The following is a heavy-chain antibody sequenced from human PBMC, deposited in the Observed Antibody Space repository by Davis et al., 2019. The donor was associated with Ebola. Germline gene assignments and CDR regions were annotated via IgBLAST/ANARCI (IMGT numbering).Heavy chain of an antibody. D-gene: IGHD3-9*01. CDR1: GYTFTSYY. Sequence: ASVKVSCKASGYTFTSYYIHWVRQAPGQGLEWMGIINPSGGSTSNAQKFQGRVTMTRDTSTSTVYMELSSLRSEDTAVYYCARAQKILTETRATSWFDPWGQGTLVTVSS. CDR2: INPSGGST. J-gene: IGHJ5*02. CDR3: ARAQKILTETRATSWFDP. V-gene: IGHV1-46*01.